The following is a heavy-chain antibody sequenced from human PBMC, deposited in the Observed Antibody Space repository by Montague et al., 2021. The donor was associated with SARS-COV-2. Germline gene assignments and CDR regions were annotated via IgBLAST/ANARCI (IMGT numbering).Heavy chain of an antibody. CDR1: GGSFRNYY. J-gene: IGHJ4*01. CDR3: ARGKRDFPIVVLGASTRTYVDS. Sequence: SETLSLTCAVYGGSFRNYYCFWICQSQGPGLELIGVVDTSDNTNYNQTLTSRVPVSTYISKYKISVKLASASAAATGTYYCARGKRDFPIVVLGASTRTYVDSWGQGTSVTVSP. D-gene: IGHD2-15*01. CDR2: VDTSDNT. V-gene: IGHV4-34*01.